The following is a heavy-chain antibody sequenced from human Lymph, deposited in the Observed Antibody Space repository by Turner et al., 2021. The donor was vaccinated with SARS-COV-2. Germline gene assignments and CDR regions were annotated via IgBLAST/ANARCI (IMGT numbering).Heavy chain of an antibody. Sequence: QVQLQESGPRLVKPLETLSLTCTVSGGSMNSNYWSWIRQPPGKRLEWIGYIYYGGSTNYNPSLESRVTISVDTSRNQFSLNLTSVTAADTAIYYCARETVNNWVDPWGQGTLVTVSS. CDR2: IYYGGST. CDR1: GGSMNSNY. V-gene: IGHV4-59*01. CDR3: ARETVNNWVDP. J-gene: IGHJ5*02. D-gene: IGHD2-21*02.